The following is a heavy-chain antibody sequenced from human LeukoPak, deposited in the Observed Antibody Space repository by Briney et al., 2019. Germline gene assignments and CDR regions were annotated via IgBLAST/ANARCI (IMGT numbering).Heavy chain of an antibody. D-gene: IGHD6-13*01. CDR2: MNPNSGNT. Sequence: ASVKVSCKASGYTFTSYDINWVRQATGQGLEWMGWMNPNSGNTGYAQKFQGRVTMTEDTSTDTAYMELSSLRSEDTAVYYCATRQPEQLVQIHGGDYFDYWGQGTLVTVSS. V-gene: IGHV1-8*01. J-gene: IGHJ4*02. CDR1: GYTFTSYD. CDR3: ATRQPEQLVQIHGGDYFDY.